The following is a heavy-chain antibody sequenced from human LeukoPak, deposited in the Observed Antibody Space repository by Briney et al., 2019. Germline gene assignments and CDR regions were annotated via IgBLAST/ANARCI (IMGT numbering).Heavy chain of an antibody. CDR1: GYTFTSYG. J-gene: IGHJ5*02. V-gene: IGHV1-18*01. CDR3: ARDTEVVVAAIGWFDP. CDR2: ISAYNGNT. D-gene: IGHD2-15*01. Sequence: ASVKVSCKASGYTFTSYGISWVRQAPGQGLEWMGWISAYNGNTNYAQKLQGRVTMTTDTSTSTAYMELRSLRSDDTAVYYCARDTEVVVAAIGWFDPWGQGTLVTVSS.